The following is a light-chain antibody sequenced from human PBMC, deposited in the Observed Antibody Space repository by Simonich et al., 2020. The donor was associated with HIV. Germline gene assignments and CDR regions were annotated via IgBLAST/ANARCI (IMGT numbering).Light chain of an antibody. V-gene: IGLV1-40*01. J-gene: IGLJ2*01. CDR2: GNT. CDR3: QSYDGSLRAVV. Sequence: QSVLTQPPSVSGAPGQRVTLSCTGSSSNIGADYAVHWYQQLPGTAPKLLIHGNTKRPSGGPNRFFGSKSGTSASLAITGLQAEDEADYYCQSYDGSLRAVVFGGGTKLTVL. CDR1: SSNIGADYA.